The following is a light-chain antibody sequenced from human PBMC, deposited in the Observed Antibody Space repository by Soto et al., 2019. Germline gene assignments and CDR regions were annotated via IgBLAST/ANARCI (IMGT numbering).Light chain of an antibody. J-gene: IGKJ1*01. CDR3: QQYNKWPPT. V-gene: IGKV3-15*01. CDR2: GAS. Sequence: EIVMTQSPATLSVSPGERATLSCRASQSVSSNLAWFQQKPGQAPRLLIYGASTRDTGIPARFSGSGSGTEFTLTISSLQSEDFAVYHCQQYNKWPPTFGQVTKVDVK. CDR1: QSVSSN.